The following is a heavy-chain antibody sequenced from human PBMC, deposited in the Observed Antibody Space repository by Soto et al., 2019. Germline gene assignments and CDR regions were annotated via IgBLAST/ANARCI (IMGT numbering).Heavy chain of an antibody. CDR2: IYYSGRT. CDR3: ARVFSDSSSFFDP. J-gene: IGHJ5*02. V-gene: IGHV4-31*03. Sequence: QVQLQESGPGLVKPSQTLSLTCTVSGGSISSGGYYWSWIRQHPGKGLEWIGYIYYSGRTNYNPSLKSRVTISVDTSKNQFSLKLNSVTAADTAVYYCARVFSDSSSFFDPWGQGPLVTVSS. D-gene: IGHD6-13*01. CDR1: GGSISSGGYY.